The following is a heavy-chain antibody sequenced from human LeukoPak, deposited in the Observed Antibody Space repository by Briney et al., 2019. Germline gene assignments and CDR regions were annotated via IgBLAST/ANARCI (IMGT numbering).Heavy chain of an antibody. V-gene: IGHV4-31*03. CDR1: GGSISSGGYY. D-gene: IGHD6-25*01. CDR3: ARDKPEAANGMDV. J-gene: IGHJ6*02. Sequence: SETLSLTCTVSGGSISSGGYYWSWIRQHPGKGLEWIGYIYYSGSTYYNPSLKSRVTISVDTSKSQFSLKLSSVTAADTAVYYCARDKPEAANGMDVWGQGTTVTVSS. CDR2: IYYSGST.